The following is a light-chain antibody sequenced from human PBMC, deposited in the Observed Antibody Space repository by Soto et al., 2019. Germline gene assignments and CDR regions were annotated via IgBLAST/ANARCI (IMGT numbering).Light chain of an antibody. J-gene: IGLJ1*01. Sequence: QSVLTQPASVSGSPGQSITISCTGTSSDVGGYNYVSWYQQQSGKAPKLMIHEVSNRPSGVSNRFSGSKSGNTASLTISGLQAEDEADYYCSSYAGRTLYVFGTGTKV. CDR1: SSDVGGYNY. CDR3: SSYAGRTLYV. CDR2: EVS. V-gene: IGLV2-14*01.